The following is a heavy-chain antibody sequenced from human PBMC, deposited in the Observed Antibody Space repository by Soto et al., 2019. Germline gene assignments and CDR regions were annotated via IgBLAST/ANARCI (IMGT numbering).Heavy chain of an antibody. D-gene: IGHD3-10*01. CDR1: GGSFSGYY. CDR3: ARTGLTSNGVFWFDP. Sequence: QVQLKQWGAGLLKPSETLSLTCAVYGGSFSGYYWSWIRQPPGTGLEWIGEINQSGGTNYNPSLNSRVTILVDTSKNQFSLKLSSVTAADTAVYYCARTGLTSNGVFWFDPWGQGTLVTVSS. V-gene: IGHV4-34*01. CDR2: INQSGGT. J-gene: IGHJ5*02.